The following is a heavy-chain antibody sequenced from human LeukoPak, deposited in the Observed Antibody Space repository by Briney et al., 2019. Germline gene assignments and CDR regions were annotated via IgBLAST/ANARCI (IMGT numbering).Heavy chain of an antibody. J-gene: IGHJ6*03. V-gene: IGHV4-59*12. CDR1: GGSISSYY. Sequence: SETLSLTCTVSGGSISSYYWSWIRQPPGKGREWIGYIYYSGSTNYNPSLKSRVTISVDTSKNQFSLKLSSVTAADTAVYYCARKGGYYYYYMDVWGKGTTVTVSS. D-gene: IGHD2-15*01. CDR3: ARKGGYYYYYMDV. CDR2: IYYSGST.